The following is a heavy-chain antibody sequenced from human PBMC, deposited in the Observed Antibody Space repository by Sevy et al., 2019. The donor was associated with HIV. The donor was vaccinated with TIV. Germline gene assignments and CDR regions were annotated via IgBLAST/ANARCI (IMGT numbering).Heavy chain of an antibody. J-gene: IGHJ4*02. V-gene: IGHV3-7*01. Sequence: GGSLRLSCAASGFTFRNYWMSWVRQAPGKGLEWVANIKQEGNEKYYVDSVKGRFTISRDNAKNSLYLQMNSLRAEDTAVYYCAKWDADRRWFFDYWGQGTLVTVSS. CDR2: IKQEGNEK. D-gene: IGHD1-26*01. CDR1: GFTFRNYW. CDR3: AKWDADRRWFFDY.